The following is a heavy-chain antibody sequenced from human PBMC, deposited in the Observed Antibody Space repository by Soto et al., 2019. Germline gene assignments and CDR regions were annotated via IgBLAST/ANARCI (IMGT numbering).Heavy chain of an antibody. V-gene: IGHV4-34*01. CDR1: GGSFSGYY. CDR3: ARAAYCSLDY. D-gene: IGHD2-15*01. J-gene: IGHJ4*02. CDR2: INHSGST. Sequence: PSETLSLTCAVYGGSFSGYYWSWIRQPPGKGLEWIGEINHSGSTNYNPSLKSRVTISVDTSKNQFSLKLSSVTAADTAVYYCARAAYCSLDYWGQGTLVTVSS.